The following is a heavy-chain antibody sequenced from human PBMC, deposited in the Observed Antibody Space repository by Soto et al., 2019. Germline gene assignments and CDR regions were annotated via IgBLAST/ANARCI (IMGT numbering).Heavy chain of an antibody. CDR3: AAVPAAGTPPSYYYYGMDV. CDR1: GGSISSGGYY. J-gene: IGHJ6*02. CDR2: IYYSGST. Sequence: QVQLQESGPGLVKPSQTLSLTCTVSGGSISSGGYYWSWIRQHPGKGLEWIGYIYYSGSTYYNPSLKSRVTISVDTSKNQFSLKLSSVTAADTAVYYCAAVPAAGTPPSYYYYGMDVWGQGTTVTVSS. D-gene: IGHD6-13*01. V-gene: IGHV4-31*03.